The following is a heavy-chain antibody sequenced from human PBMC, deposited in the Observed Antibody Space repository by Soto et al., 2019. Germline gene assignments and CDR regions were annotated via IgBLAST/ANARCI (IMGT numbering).Heavy chain of an antibody. D-gene: IGHD3-10*01. V-gene: IGHV4-31*02. CDR3: ARIYGAGSYYYYGMDV. Sequence: WTWVRQPPGKGLEWIGYIYYSGTTYYNPSLKGRLIMSVDTSNNQFSLNLTSVTAADTAVYYCARIYGAGSYYYYGMDVWGQGTTVTVSS. J-gene: IGHJ6*02. CDR2: IYYSGTT.